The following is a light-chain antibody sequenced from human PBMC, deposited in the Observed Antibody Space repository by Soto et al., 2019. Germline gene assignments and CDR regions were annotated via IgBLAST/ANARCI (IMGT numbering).Light chain of an antibody. J-gene: IGLJ3*02. Sequence: NFMLTQPHSVSESPGKTVTISCTGSSGSIASNYVQWYQQRPGSAPTTVIYEDNRRPSGVPDRFSGSIDNSSNSASLTISGLKTEDEADYYCQSYDSNNWVFGGGTTLTVL. CDR1: SGSIASNY. V-gene: IGLV6-57*02. CDR2: EDN. CDR3: QSYDSNNWV.